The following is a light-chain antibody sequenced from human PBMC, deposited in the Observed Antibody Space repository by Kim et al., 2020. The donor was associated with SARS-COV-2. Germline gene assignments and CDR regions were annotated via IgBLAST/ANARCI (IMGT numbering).Light chain of an antibody. V-gene: IGKV3-11*01. Sequence: SLSPGDRASLSCRAIQCVSTPLPWYQQNPGPPPSLLIYAASNRATGIPARFSGSGSGTDFTLTISGLEPEDFAVYYCQQRSNSMYTFGQGTKLEI. CDR3: QQRSNSMYT. CDR1: QCVSTP. J-gene: IGKJ2*01. CDR2: AAS.